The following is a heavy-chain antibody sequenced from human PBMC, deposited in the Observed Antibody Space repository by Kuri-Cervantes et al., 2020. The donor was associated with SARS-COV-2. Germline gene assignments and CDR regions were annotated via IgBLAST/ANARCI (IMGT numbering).Heavy chain of an antibody. J-gene: IGHJ6*03. CDR1: GFTFSSYS. D-gene: IGHD1-7*01. CDR3: ASLRPNYNWNYEEGPRYYYYMDV. Sequence: GESLKISCAASGFTFSSYSMNWVRQAPGKGLEWVSYISSSSSTIYYADSVKGRFTISRDNAKNSLYPQMNSLRAEDTAVYYCASLRPNYNWNYEEGPRYYYYMDVWAKGTTVTVSS. CDR2: ISSSSSTI. V-gene: IGHV3-48*01.